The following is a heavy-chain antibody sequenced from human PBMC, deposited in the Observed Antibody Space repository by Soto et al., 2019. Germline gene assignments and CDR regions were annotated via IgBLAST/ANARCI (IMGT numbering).Heavy chain of an antibody. Sequence: SLRLSWAASGFTFGDYAMHWVRQAPGKGLEWVSGISWNSDTIGYADSVKGRFTISRDNAKNSLYLQMNSLRPEDTALYYCAKDMSLGWYTGFNAWGQGTPVTVSS. J-gene: IGHJ5*02. D-gene: IGHD6-19*01. CDR3: AKDMSLGWYTGFNA. CDR1: GFTFGDYA. CDR2: ISWNSDTI. V-gene: IGHV3-9*01.